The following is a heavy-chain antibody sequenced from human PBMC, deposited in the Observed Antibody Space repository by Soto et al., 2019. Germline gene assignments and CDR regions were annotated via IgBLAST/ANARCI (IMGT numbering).Heavy chain of an antibody. J-gene: IGHJ4*02. CDR1: GFTFDDYA. Sequence: DVQLVESGGGLVQPGRSLRLSCAASGFTFDDYAMHWVRQVPGKGLEWVSGISWNSGHIGYADSVKGRFTISRDNAKNSLYLQMNSLRAEDTALYYCAKLGGYSYGAFDYWGQGTLVTVSS. D-gene: IGHD5-18*01. V-gene: IGHV3-9*01. CDR2: ISWNSGHI. CDR3: AKLGGYSYGAFDY.